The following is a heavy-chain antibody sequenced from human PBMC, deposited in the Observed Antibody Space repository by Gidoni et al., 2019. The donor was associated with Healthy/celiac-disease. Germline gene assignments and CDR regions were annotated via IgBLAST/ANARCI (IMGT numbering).Heavy chain of an antibody. Sequence: DVQLVESGGGVVQPGGYLRLPFAASGCPFRGYAMSWVRQAHGKGLGVVSTISGSGGSTYYADSVKGRFTISRYNSKNTLYLQMNSLRAEDTAVYYCAKVGYSGYDFGYYYMDVWVKGTTVTVSS. CDR1: GCPFRGYA. D-gene: IGHD5-12*01. CDR3: AKVGYSGYDFGYYYMDV. V-gene: IGHV3-23*04. J-gene: IGHJ6*03. CDR2: ISGSGGST.